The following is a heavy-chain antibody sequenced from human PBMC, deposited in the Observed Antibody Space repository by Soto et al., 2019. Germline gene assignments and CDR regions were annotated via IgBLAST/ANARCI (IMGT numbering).Heavy chain of an antibody. D-gene: IGHD3-3*01. V-gene: IGHV4-59*01. Sequence: PSETLSLTCTVSGGSISSYYWSWIRQPPGKGLEWIGYIYYSGSTNYNPSLKSRVTISVDTSKNQFSLKLSSVTAADTAVYYCARALVYGFWSGYYNGHRNYYYMDVWGKGTTVTVSS. CDR2: IYYSGST. CDR3: ARALVYGFWSGYYNGHRNYYYMDV. CDR1: GGSISSYY. J-gene: IGHJ6*03.